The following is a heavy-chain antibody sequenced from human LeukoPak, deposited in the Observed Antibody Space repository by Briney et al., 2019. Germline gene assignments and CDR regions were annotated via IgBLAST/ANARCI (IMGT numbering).Heavy chain of an antibody. CDR3: ARTGGYSSSPDY. J-gene: IGHJ4*02. CDR2: TNSGGSST. D-gene: IGHD6-6*01. Sequence: PGGSLRLSCATSGFPFSDFSMTWVRQAPGKGLEWISTTNSGGSSTDYAESVKGRFTISRDNAKNSLYLQMNSLRAEDTAVYYCARTGGYSSSPDYWGQGTLVTVSS. CDR1: GFPFSDFS. V-gene: IGHV3-69-1*01.